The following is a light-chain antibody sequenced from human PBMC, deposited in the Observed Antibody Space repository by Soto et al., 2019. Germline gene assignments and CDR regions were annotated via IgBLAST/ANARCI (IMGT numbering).Light chain of an antibody. J-gene: IGKJ4*01. CDR3: QQYVSTPLT. CDR2: NAS. V-gene: IGKV3-20*01. Sequence: EIVLTQSPGTLSLSPGERVTLPCRASQSVSRNYLAWHQQTRRQAPRLLIYNASSRATGSPDRFSGSGSGRDFNLTISSLQPEDVAVYYCQQYVSTPLTFGGGTKVDIK. CDR1: QSVSRNY.